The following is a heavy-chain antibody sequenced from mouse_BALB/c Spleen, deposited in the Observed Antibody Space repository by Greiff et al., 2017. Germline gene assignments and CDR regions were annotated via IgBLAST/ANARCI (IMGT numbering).Heavy chain of an antibody. CDR3: TILGSYDGLYYYAMSS. CDR1: GYTFTSYW. J-gene: IGHJ4*01. V-gene: IGHV1S16*01. Sequence: QVQLQQLAAELVKPGASVKLSCKASGYTFTSYWMHWVKLRPGQGFEWIGEINPSNGGTNYNEEFKRKATLTVDKSSSSAYLQLSSLTSEDYAVYYCTILGSYDGLYYYAMSSWGRGTSETVST. D-gene: IGHD2-3*01. CDR2: INPSNGGT.